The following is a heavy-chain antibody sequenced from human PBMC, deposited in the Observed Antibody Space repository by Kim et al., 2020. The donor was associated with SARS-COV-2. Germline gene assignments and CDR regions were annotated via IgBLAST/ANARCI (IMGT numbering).Heavy chain of an antibody. CDR1: GFTVSSNY. CDR2: IYSGGST. Sequence: GGSLRLSCAASGFTVSSNYMSWVRQAPGKGLEWVSVIYSGGSTYYADSVEGRFTISRDNSKNTLYPQMNSLRAEDTAVYYCARASRGLTNWFDPWGQGTL. J-gene: IGHJ5*02. V-gene: IGHV3-53*01. D-gene: IGHD6-25*01. CDR3: ARASRGLTNWFDP.